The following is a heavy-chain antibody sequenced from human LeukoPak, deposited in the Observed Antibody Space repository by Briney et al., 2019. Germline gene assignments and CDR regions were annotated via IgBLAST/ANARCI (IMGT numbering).Heavy chain of an antibody. CDR1: GGTFSSYA. CDR2: IIPILGIA. D-gene: IGHD3-9*01. CDR3: ARDRLLRYFDWLSLNWFDP. V-gene: IGHV1-69*04. J-gene: IGHJ5*02. Sequence: GSSVKASCKASGGTFSSYAISWVRQAPGQGLEWMGRIIPILGIANYAQKFQGRVTITADKSTSTAYMELSSLRSEDTAVYYCARDRLLRYFDWLSLNWFDPWGQGTLVTVSS.